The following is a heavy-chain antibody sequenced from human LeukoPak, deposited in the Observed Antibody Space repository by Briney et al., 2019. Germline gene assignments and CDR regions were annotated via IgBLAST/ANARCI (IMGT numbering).Heavy chain of an antibody. CDR3: ARDKIVGATHFDY. CDR1: GFTFSSHW. V-gene: IGHV3-7*04. D-gene: IGHD1-26*01. Sequence: GGSLRLSCAASGFTFSSHWMSWVRQAPGKGREWVANIKQDGSEKYYVDSVKGRFTISRDNAKNSLYLQMKSLRAEDTAVYYCARDKIVGATHFDYWGQGTLVTVSS. CDR2: IKQDGSEK. J-gene: IGHJ4*02.